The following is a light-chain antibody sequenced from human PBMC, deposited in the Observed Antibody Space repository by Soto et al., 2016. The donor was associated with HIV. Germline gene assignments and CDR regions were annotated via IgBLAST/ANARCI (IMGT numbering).Light chain of an antibody. CDR1: VLAKNF. V-gene: IGLV3-27*01. CDR2: KDT. Sequence: SYELTQPSSVSVSPGQTGKITCSGDVLAKNFARWFQQKPGQAPILVIYKDTYRPSGIPERFSGSNSGTTVTLIITGAHVDDEADYYCYSAADNNVVFGGGTKLTVL. J-gene: IGLJ2*01. CDR3: YSAADNNVV.